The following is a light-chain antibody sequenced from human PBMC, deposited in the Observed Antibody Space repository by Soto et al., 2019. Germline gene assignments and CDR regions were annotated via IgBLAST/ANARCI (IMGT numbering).Light chain of an antibody. CDR2: GAS. CDR1: QSFSTSY. CDR3: QQYNNWPPWT. J-gene: IGKJ1*01. V-gene: IGKV3-15*01. Sequence: IGLTQSPGTLSLSPGERATLSCRASQSFSTSYLAWYQQKPGQAPRLVIYGASTRATGIPARFSGSGSGTEFTLTISSLQSEDFAVYYCQQYNNWPPWTFGQGTKVDNK.